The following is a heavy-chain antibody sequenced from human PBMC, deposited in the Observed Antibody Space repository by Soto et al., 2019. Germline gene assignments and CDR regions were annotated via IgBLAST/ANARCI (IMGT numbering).Heavy chain of an antibody. CDR1: GFTFSSYG. Sequence: PGGFLRLSCAASGFTFSSYGMHWVRQAPGKGLEWVAVISYDGSNKYYADSVKGRFTISRDNSKNTLYLQMNSLRAEDTAVYYYAKVNYYDSSGEERNYWGQGTLVTVSS. D-gene: IGHD3-22*01. CDR3: AKVNYYDSSGEERNY. CDR2: ISYDGSNK. J-gene: IGHJ4*02. V-gene: IGHV3-30*18.